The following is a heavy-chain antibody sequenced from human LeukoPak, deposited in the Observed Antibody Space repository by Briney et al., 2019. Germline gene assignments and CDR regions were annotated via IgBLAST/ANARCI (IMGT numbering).Heavy chain of an antibody. CDR1: GFTFSSYW. CDR3: AKDGSTVIRYYFDY. J-gene: IGHJ4*02. V-gene: IGHV3-7*01. D-gene: IGHD4-17*01. CDR2: IKQDGSEK. Sequence: PGGSLRLSCAASGFTFSSYWVSWVRQAPGKGLEWVANIKQDGSEKYYVDSVKGRFTISRDNSKNTLYLQMNSLRAEDTAVYYCAKDGSTVIRYYFDYWGQGTLVTVSS.